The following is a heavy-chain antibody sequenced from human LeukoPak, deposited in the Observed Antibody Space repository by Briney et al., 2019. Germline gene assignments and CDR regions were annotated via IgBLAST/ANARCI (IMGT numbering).Heavy chain of an antibody. Sequence: GGSLRLSCEASGFTFNNYWMSWVRQAQGKGLEWVANIKEDGSETYYVDSVEARFTISRDNANNALYLQMNDLRAEDTAVYYCARDRPSDQFLFYQTFDCWGQGTLVAVSS. J-gene: IGHJ4*02. CDR3: ARDRPSDQFLFYQTFDC. D-gene: IGHD2/OR15-2a*01. CDR2: IKEDGSET. V-gene: IGHV3-7*01. CDR1: GFTFNNYW.